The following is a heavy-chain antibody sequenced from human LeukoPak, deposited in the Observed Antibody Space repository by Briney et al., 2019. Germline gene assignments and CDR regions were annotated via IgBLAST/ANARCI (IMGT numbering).Heavy chain of an antibody. Sequence: SETPSLTCTVSGGSISSYYWSWIRQPPGKGLEWIGYINHSGSTNYNPSLKSRVSISVDTSKNQFSLKLSSVTAADTAVYYCARPNGGNWGQGTLVTVSS. J-gene: IGHJ4*02. V-gene: IGHV4-59*08. CDR3: ARPNGGN. CDR1: GGSISSYY. D-gene: IGHD3-16*01. CDR2: INHSGST.